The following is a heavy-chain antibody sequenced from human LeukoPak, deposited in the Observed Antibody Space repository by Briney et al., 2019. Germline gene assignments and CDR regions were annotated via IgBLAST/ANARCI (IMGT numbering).Heavy chain of an antibody. V-gene: IGHV1-69*13. CDR2: IIPIFGTA. D-gene: IGHD2-2*01. J-gene: IGHJ4*02. Sequence: ASVKVSCKASGGTFSSYAISWVRQALGQGLEWMGGIIPIFGTANYAQKFQGRVTITADESTSTAYMELSSLRSEDTAVYYCARARYCSSTSCSAHGYWGQGTLVTVSS. CDR3: ARARYCSSTSCSAHGY. CDR1: GGTFSSYA.